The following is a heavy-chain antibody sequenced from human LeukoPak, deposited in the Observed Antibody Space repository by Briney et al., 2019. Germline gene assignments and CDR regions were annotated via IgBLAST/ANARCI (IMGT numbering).Heavy chain of an antibody. D-gene: IGHD2-2*01. CDR2: IYYSGST. V-gene: IGHV4-59*01. J-gene: IGHJ5*02. Sequence: PSETLSLTCTVSGGSISSYYWSWIRQPPGKGLEWIGYIYYSGSTNYNPSLKSRVTISVDTSKNQFSLKLSSVTAADTAVYYCARDQKIGYCSSTSCSWFDPWGQGTLVTVSS. CDR3: ARDQKIGYCSSTSCSWFDP. CDR1: GGSISSYY.